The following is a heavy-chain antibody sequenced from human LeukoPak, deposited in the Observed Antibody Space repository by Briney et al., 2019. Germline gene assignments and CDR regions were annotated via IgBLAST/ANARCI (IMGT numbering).Heavy chain of an antibody. J-gene: IGHJ6*03. CDR3: AKDRCSNGIGCYYYYMEV. Sequence: GGSLRLSCAASGFTFSSYGMHWVRQAPGKGLEWVAYIQYDRTNEQYAHSVKGRFRISRDNSNNILYLQMNSLRTEDTAVYYCAKDRCSNGIGCYYYYMEVWGKGTTVTISS. CDR2: IQYDRTNE. CDR1: GFTFSSYG. V-gene: IGHV3-30*02. D-gene: IGHD2-8*01.